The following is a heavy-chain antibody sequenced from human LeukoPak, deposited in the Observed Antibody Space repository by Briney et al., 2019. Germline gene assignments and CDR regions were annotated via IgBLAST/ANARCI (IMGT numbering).Heavy chain of an antibody. Sequence: GGSLRLSCAASGFTFSSYWMSWVRQAPGKGLEWVANIKQDGSEKYYVDSVKGRFTISRDNAKNSLYLQMNNLRAEDTAVYYCAREVREDFWSAQDKFDYWGQGTLVTVSS. CDR2: IKQDGSEK. V-gene: IGHV3-7*01. CDR3: AREVREDFWSAQDKFDY. CDR1: GFTFSSYW. J-gene: IGHJ4*02. D-gene: IGHD3-3*01.